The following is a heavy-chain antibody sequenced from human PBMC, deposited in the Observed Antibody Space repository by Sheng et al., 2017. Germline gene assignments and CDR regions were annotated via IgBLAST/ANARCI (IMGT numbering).Heavy chain of an antibody. CDR1: GFTFSNAW. Sequence: EVQLVESGGGLVKPGGSLRLSCAASGFTFSNAWMSWVRQAPGKGLEWVGRIKSKTDGGTTDYAAPVKGRFTISRDDSKNTLYLQMNSLKTEDTAVYYCTTVVDFWSGLRYYYYGMDVWGQGTRVHRXL. CDR3: TTVVDFWSGLRYYYYGMDV. V-gene: IGHV3-15*01. D-gene: IGHD3-3*01. CDR2: IKSKTDGGTT. J-gene: IGHJ6*02.